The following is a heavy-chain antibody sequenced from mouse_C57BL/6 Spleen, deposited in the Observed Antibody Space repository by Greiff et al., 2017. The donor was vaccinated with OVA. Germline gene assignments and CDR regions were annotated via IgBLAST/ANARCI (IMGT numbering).Heavy chain of an antibody. D-gene: IGHD1-1*01. CDR1: GYTFTSYW. J-gene: IGHJ1*03. CDR3: ARGINYYGSHFDV. V-gene: IGHV1-64*01. Sequence: QVQLQQPGAELVKPGASVQLSCKASGYTFTSYWMPWVKQRPGQGLEWIGMIHPNSGSTNYNEKFKSKATLTVDKSSSTAYMQLSSLTSEDSAVYYCARGINYYGSHFDVWGTGTTVTVSS. CDR2: IHPNSGST.